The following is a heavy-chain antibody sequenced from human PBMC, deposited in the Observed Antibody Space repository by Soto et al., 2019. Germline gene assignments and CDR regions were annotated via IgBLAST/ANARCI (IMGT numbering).Heavy chain of an antibody. D-gene: IGHD3-16*02. CDR3: ARSVTP. CDR2: LYYRWST. V-gene: IGHV4-31*03. J-gene: IGHJ5*02. Sequence: QVQLQESGPGLVKPSQTLSLTCTVSGGSISSGGYYWNWIRQHPGNGLEWIGYLYYRWSTYYNPSLKSRVTISLATSKDQSSLKLSSVTAADTAVYYCARSVTPWGQGTLVTVSS. CDR1: GGSISSGGYY.